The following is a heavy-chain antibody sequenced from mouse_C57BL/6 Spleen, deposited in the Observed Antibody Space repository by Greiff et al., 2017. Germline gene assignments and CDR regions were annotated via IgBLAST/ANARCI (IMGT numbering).Heavy chain of an antibody. CDR2: INSDGGST. J-gene: IGHJ1*03. Sequence: DVKLQESGGGLVQPGESLKLSCESNEYEFPSHDMSWVRKTPEKRLELVAAINSDGGSTYYPDTMERRFSISRDNTKKTLYLQMSSLRSEDTALYYCARRGYYWYFDVWGTGTTVTVSS. V-gene: IGHV5-2*03. CDR1: EYEFPSHD. CDR3: ARRGYYWYFDV. D-gene: IGHD2-2*01.